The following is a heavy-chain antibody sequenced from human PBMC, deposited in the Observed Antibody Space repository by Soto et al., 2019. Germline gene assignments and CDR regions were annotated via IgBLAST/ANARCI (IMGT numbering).Heavy chain of an antibody. J-gene: IGHJ6*02. V-gene: IGHV5-51*01. CDR1: GYSFTSYW. CDR2: IYPGDSDT. CDR3: ARMYYYDSSGYSQYYYYGMDV. D-gene: IGHD3-22*01. Sequence: PGESLKISCKGSGYSFTSYWIGWVRQMPGKGLEWMGIIYPGDSDTRYSPSFQGQVTISADKSISTAYLQWSSLKASDTAMYYCARMYYYDSSGYSQYYYYGMDVWGQGTTVTVSS.